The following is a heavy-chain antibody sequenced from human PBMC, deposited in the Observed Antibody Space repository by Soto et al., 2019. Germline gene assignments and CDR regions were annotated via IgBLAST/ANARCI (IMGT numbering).Heavy chain of an antibody. Sequence: SETLSLTCTVSGGSISSGGYYWSWIRQHPGKGLEWIGYIYYSGSTYYNPSLKSRVTISVDTSKNQFSLKLSSVTAADTAVYYCARAHSYHCSGGSCYAYYYYYMDVWGKGTTVTVSS. CDR3: ARAHSYHCSGGSCYAYYYYYMDV. J-gene: IGHJ6*03. CDR1: GGSISSGGYY. D-gene: IGHD2-15*01. CDR2: IYYSGST. V-gene: IGHV4-31*03.